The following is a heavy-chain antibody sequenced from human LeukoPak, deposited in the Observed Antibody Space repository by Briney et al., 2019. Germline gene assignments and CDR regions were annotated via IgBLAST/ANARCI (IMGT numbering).Heavy chain of an antibody. CDR2: IRYDGSNK. CDR3: AKDSIRFLEWLRGGYFDY. Sequence: GGSLRLSCAASGFTFSSYGMHWVRQAPGKGLEWVAFIRYDGSNKYYADSVKGRFTISRDNSKNTLYLQMNSLRAEDTAVYYCAKDSIRFLEWLRGGYFDYWGQEPLVTVSS. J-gene: IGHJ4*02. CDR1: GFTFSSYG. D-gene: IGHD3-3*01. V-gene: IGHV3-30*02.